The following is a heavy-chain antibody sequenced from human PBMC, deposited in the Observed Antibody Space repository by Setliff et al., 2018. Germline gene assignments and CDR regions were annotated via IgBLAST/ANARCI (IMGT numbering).Heavy chain of an antibody. V-gene: IGHV1-3*01. D-gene: IGHD6-13*01. CDR3: AREDRAASSYYYYYYGMDV. Sequence: ASVKVSCKASGYTFTSYAFHWVRQAPGQRLEWMGWINAGNGNTEYSQKFQDRVSITRDTSASTAYMELSSLRSEDTAVYYCAREDRAASSYYYYYYGMDVWGQGTTVTSP. CDR1: GYTFTSYA. J-gene: IGHJ6*02. CDR2: INAGNGNT.